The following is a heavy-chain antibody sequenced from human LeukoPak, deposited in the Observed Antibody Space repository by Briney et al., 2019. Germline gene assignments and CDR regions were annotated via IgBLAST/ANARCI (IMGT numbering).Heavy chain of an antibody. V-gene: IGHV4-4*02. CDR3: ARGGYSSGWPPHYYYYGMDV. Sequence: SETLSLTCAVSGGSISSSNWWSWVRQPPGKGLEWIGEIYHSGSTNYNPSLKSRVTISVDTSKNQFSLKLSSVTAADTAVYYCARGGYSSGWPPHYYYYGMDVWGQGTTVTVSS. CDR1: GGSISSSNW. J-gene: IGHJ6*02. D-gene: IGHD6-19*01. CDR2: IYHSGST.